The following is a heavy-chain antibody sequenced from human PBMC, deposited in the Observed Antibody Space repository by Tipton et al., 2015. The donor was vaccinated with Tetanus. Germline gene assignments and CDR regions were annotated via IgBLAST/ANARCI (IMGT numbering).Heavy chain of an antibody. J-gene: IGHJ3*01. CDR2: IYYSGSS. Sequence: TLSLTCTVSGASFSSGDYYWSWIRKPPGKGLEWIGSIYYSGSSYYNPSLESRVTISLDTSKNRFSLKLTSVTAADAAVYYCARPSTTVTPRAFDVWGQGTMVTVSS. CDR1: GASFSSGDYY. V-gene: IGHV4-39*01. CDR3: ARPSTTVTPRAFDV. D-gene: IGHD4-17*01.